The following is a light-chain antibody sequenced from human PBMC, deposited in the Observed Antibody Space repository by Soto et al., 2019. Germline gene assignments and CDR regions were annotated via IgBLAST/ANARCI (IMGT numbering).Light chain of an antibody. Sequence: EIVLTQSPATLSLSPGERATLSCRASQSVSSYLAWYQQKPGQAPRLLIYDASNRATGIPARFSGSGSGTDFPLTISRLRPEDFAVYYCQQRSNWPLTFGGGTKVEIK. CDR3: QQRSNWPLT. CDR1: QSVSSY. CDR2: DAS. V-gene: IGKV3-11*01. J-gene: IGKJ4*01.